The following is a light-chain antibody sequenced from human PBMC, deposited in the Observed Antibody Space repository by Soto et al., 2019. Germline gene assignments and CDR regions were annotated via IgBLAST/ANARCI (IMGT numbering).Light chain of an antibody. CDR3: QESNNWPYT. J-gene: IGKJ2*01. CDR2: GAS. V-gene: IGKV3-15*01. Sequence: EIVMTQSPATLSVSPGERVTLSCRASQSVSDNLAWYQQKPGQAPRLLIYGASTRATTTPARFSGSGSGTEFTLTISSLQSEDFAVYFCQESNNWPYTFGQGTKLYIK. CDR1: QSVSDN.